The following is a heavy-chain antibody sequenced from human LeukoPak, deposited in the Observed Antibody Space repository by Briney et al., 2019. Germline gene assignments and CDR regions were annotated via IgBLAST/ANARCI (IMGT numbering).Heavy chain of an antibody. CDR2: IYPGDSDT. Sequence: GESLKISCKGSGYSFTSYWIGWVRQMPGKGLEGVGIIYPGDSDTRYSPSFQGQVTISADKSISPAYLQWSSLKASDTAMYYCARGVEQSLVYNWFDPWGQGTLVTVSS. D-gene: IGHD6-13*01. J-gene: IGHJ5*02. CDR1: GYSFTSYW. CDR3: ARGVEQSLVYNWFDP. V-gene: IGHV5-51*01.